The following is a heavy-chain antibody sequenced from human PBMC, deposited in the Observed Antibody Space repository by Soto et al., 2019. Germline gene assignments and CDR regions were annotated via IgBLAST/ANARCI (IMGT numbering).Heavy chain of an antibody. Sequence: GRSLRLSCAASGFTVSSNYMSWVRQAPGKGLEWVSVIYSGGSTYYADSVKGRFTISRHNSKNTLYLQMNSLRAEDTAVYYWARGGWFGELLGGMDVWGQGTTVTVSS. J-gene: IGHJ6*02. CDR1: GFTVSSNY. V-gene: IGHV3-53*04. CDR3: ARGGWFGELLGGMDV. D-gene: IGHD3-10*01. CDR2: IYSGGST.